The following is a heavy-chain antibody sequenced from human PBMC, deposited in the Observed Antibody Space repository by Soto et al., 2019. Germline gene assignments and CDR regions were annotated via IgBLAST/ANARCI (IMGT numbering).Heavy chain of an antibody. CDR3: ARVERGTATTVVDAFDI. Sequence: QVQLQQWGAGLLKPSETLSLTCAVYGGFVTSGSYYWSWIRQPPGKGLEWIGEMSHSGGTHFNPSLKRRVPISVDKSKNQFTLKMSSVTAADTALYYCARVERGTATTVVDAFDIWGPGTMVTVSS. D-gene: IGHD1-1*01. V-gene: IGHV4-34*01. CDR1: GGFVTSGSYY. CDR2: MSHSGGT. J-gene: IGHJ3*02.